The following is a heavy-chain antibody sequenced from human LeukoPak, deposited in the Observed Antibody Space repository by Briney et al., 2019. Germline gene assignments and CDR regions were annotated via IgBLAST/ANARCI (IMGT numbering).Heavy chain of an antibody. D-gene: IGHD7-27*01. V-gene: IGHV3-21*01. CDR1: GFTFSSYS. CDR3: AAANWGLFDY. J-gene: IGHJ4*02. Sequence: GGSLRLSCAASGFTFSSYSMNWVRQAPGEGLEWVSSISSSSSYIYYADSVKGRFTISRDNAKNSLYLQMNSLRAEDTAVYYCAAANWGLFDYWGQGTLVTVSS. CDR2: ISSSSSYI.